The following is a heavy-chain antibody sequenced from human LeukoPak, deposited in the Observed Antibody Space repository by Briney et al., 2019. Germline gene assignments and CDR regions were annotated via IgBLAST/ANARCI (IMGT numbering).Heavy chain of an antibody. J-gene: IGHJ4*02. CDR1: GFTFSSYA. V-gene: IGHV3-9*01. Sequence: GGSLRLSCAASGFTFSSYALHWVRQAPGKGLEWVSGINWNSGDIGYADSVKGRFTISRDNAKNSLYLQMNSLRVEDTALYYCAKLYGYSYGYIDFWGQGTLVTVSS. CDR2: INWNSGDI. CDR3: AKLYGYSYGYIDF. D-gene: IGHD5-18*01.